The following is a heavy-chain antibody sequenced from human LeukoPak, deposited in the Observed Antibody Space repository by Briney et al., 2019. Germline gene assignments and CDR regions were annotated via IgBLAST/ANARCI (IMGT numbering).Heavy chain of an antibody. Sequence: GGSLRLSCAASGFTFSISGMHWVRQAPGKGLVWVSLINSDVSSTWYADSVKGRFTISRDNAKNTVYLQMDSLRAEDTAVYYCLKDADYWGHGTRVTVSS. CDR3: LKDADY. V-gene: IGHV3-74*01. J-gene: IGHJ4*01. CDR1: GFTFSISG. CDR2: INSDVSST.